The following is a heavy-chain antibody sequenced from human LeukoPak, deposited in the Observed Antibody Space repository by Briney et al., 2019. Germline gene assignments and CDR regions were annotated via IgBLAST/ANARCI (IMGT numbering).Heavy chain of an antibody. D-gene: IGHD2-2*01. CDR2: TSGSGGST. J-gene: IGHJ4*02. Sequence: GGSLRLSCAASGFTFSSYAMSWVRQAPGKGLEWVSATSGSGGSTYYADSVKGRSTISRDNSKNTLYLQMNSLRAEDTAVYYCARYCSSTSCYGGSFDYWGQGTLVTVSS. CDR3: ARYCSSTSCYGGSFDY. V-gene: IGHV3-23*01. CDR1: GFTFSSYA.